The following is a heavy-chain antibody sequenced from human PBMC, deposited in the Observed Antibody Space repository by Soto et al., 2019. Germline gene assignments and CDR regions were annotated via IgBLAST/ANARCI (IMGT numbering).Heavy chain of an antibody. D-gene: IGHD4-17*01. V-gene: IGHV3-30*18. CDR3: AKEAMGLTTVVTPSDY. CDR2: ISYDGSNK. J-gene: IGHJ4*02. Sequence: QVQLVESGGGVVQPGRSLRLSCAASGFTFSSYGMHWVRQAPGKGLEWVAVISYDGSNKYYADSVKGRFTISRDNSKNTLYLQMNSLIAEDTAVYYCAKEAMGLTTVVTPSDYWGQGTLVTVSS. CDR1: GFTFSSYG.